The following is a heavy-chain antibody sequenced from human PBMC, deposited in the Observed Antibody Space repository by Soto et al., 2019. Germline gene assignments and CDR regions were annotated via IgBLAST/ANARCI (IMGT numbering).Heavy chain of an antibody. CDR3: ARDHIAATGSAY. Sequence: QVQLVQSGAEVKKPGASVKVSCKASGYTFTTYDITWVRQAPGQGLEWMGWISGYSGDTNYAQKIQGRXXMXTXXSTSTAYMELRSLRSDDTAVYYCARDHIAATGSAYWGQGTLVTVSS. CDR1: GYTFTTYD. CDR2: ISGYSGDT. V-gene: IGHV1-18*01. J-gene: IGHJ4*02. D-gene: IGHD6-13*01.